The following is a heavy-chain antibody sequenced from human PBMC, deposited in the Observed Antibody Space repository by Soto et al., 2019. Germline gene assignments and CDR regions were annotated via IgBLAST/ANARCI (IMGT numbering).Heavy chain of an antibody. D-gene: IGHD1-20*01. Sequence: SGPTLVNPTETLTVTCTFSGFSLTSPGMCVSWIRQSPGKALEWLALIERDDDDKYYSTSLKTRLTISKDTRKNQVVLTMANMDPADTATYYCARSIRGPRRFNGMDVWGQGTTVTVSS. CDR1: GFSLTSPGMC. J-gene: IGHJ6*02. CDR2: IERDDDDK. CDR3: ARSIRGPRRFNGMDV. V-gene: IGHV2-70*13.